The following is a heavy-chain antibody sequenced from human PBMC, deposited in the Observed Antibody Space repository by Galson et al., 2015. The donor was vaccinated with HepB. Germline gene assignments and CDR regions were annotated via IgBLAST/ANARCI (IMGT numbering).Heavy chain of an antibody. CDR1: GFSISSNW. V-gene: IGHV3-7*01. CDR2: IKQDGSEQ. D-gene: IGHD1-14*01. J-gene: IGHJ5*02. Sequence: SLRLSCAASGFSISSNWMTWLRQAPGKGLEWVANIKQDGSEQDYMDSVKGRFTISRDNARNLLYLQMNSLRAEATAVYCCARERNTNYGWFDPWGQGTLVTVSS. CDR3: ARERNTNYGWFDP.